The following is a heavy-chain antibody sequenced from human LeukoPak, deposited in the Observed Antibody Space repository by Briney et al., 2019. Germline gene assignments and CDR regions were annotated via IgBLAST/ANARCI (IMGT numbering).Heavy chain of an antibody. CDR3: AREEGYSNYGYYYMDV. J-gene: IGHJ6*03. D-gene: IGHD4-11*01. V-gene: IGHV3-21*01. CDR1: GFTFSSYG. CDR2: ISSSSSYI. Sequence: PGGSLRLSCAASGFTFSSYGMHWVRQAPGKGLEWVSSISSSSSYIYYADSVKGRFTISRDNAKNSLYLQMNSLRAEDTAVYYCAREEGYSNYGYYYMDVWGKGTTVTVSS.